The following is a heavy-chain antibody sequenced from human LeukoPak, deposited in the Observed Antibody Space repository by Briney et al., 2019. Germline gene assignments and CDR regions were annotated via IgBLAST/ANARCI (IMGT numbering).Heavy chain of an antibody. CDR3: VKDLASNWHQGFDY. Sequence: PGGSLRLSCAASGFTFSSYSMNWVRQAPGKGLEWVSYISSSSSTIYYADSVKGRFTISRDNAKNSLYLQMNSLRAEDTAVYYCVKDLASNWHQGFDYWGQGTLITVSS. CDR1: GFTFSSYS. D-gene: IGHD1-1*01. J-gene: IGHJ4*02. V-gene: IGHV3-48*01. CDR2: ISSSSSTI.